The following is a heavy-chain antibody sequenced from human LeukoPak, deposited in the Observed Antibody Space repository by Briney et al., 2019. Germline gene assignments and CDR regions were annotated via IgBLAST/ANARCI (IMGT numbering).Heavy chain of an antibody. CDR1: GFTVSGNY. V-gene: IGHV3-66*01. CDR3: ARDPGYGLGVDYGDY. CDR2: IHRGGNT. Sequence: GGSLRLSCAASGFTVSGNYMSWARQAPGKGLEWLSVIHRGGNTYYADSVKGRFTISRDSSKNTVFLQMDSLRAEDTAVYYCARDPGYGLGVDYGDYWGQGTLVTVSS. D-gene: IGHD3-10*01. J-gene: IGHJ4*02.